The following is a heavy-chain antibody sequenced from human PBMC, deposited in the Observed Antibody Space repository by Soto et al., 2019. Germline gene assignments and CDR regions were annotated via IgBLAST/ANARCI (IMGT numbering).Heavy chain of an antibody. D-gene: IGHD1-1*01. V-gene: IGHV3-23*01. J-gene: IGHJ5*02. CDR3: ATDPLRVRGHWHNWFEP. CDR1: GFTFSSYA. Sequence: EVQLLESGGGLVQPGGSLRLSCAAPGFTFSSYAMSWVRQAPGKGLEWVSSIRGSGGSTDYADSVQGRFTTYRDNSKNTLYLQMISLRAEDTAVYDNATDPLRVRGHWHNWFEPWGQGTMVTVSS. CDR2: IRGSGGST.